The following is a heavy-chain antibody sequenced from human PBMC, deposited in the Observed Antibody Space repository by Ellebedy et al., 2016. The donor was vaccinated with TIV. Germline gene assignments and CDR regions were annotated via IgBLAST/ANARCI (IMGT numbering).Heavy chain of an antibody. CDR3: ARGLGSSSSHFDY. CDR2: MNPNSGNT. D-gene: IGHD6-13*01. V-gene: IGHV1-8*02. CDR1: GYTFTSYY. Sequence: ASVKVSCXASGYTFTSYYMHWVRQAPGQGLEWMGWMNPNSGNTGYAQKFQGRVTMTRNTSISTAYMELSSLRSEDTAVYYCARGLGSSSSHFDYWGQGTLVTVSS. J-gene: IGHJ4*02.